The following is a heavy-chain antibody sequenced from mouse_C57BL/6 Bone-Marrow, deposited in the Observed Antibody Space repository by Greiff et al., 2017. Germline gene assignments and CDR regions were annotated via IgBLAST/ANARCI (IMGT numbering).Heavy chain of an antibody. D-gene: IGHD2-2*01. V-gene: IGHV1-54*01. CDR3: AREGLRRGLAY. J-gene: IGHJ3*01. CDR2: INPGSGGT. Sequence: VKLMESGAELVRPGTSVKVSCKASGYAFTNYLIEWVKQRPGQGLEWIGVINPGSGGTNYNEKFKGKATLTADKSSSTAYMQLSSLTSEDSAVYFCAREGLRRGLAYWGQGTLVTVSA. CDR1: GYAFTNYL.